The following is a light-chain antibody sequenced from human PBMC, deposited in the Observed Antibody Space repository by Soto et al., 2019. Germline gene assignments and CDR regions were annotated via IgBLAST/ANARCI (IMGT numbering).Light chain of an antibody. V-gene: IGKV3-15*01. CDR3: QQSYSAPLT. CDR2: AAS. CDR1: QSVGPN. Sequence: EIVLTPSPATLSVSPGDSATLSCRASQSVGPNLVWYQQRFGQSPRLLIYAASSLQSGVPSRFSGSGSGTDFTLIITSLQPEDFATYSCQQSYSAPLTFGGGTKVDIK. J-gene: IGKJ4*01.